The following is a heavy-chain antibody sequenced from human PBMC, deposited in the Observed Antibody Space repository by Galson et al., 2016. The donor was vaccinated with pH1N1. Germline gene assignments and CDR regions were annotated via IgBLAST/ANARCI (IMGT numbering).Heavy chain of an antibody. CDR2: ISPIFGSI. CDR3: ATAGPLVREILYYSYAMDV. J-gene: IGHJ6*02. D-gene: IGHD3-10*01. V-gene: IGHV1-69*06. CDR1: GGTFSNSA. Sequence: SVKVSCKASGGTFSNSAISWVRQAPGQGLEWMRGISPIFGSINYAQRFQGRVTVSADIFTKTAYMELSSLTYEDTAIYYCATAGPLVREILYYSYAMDVWGQGTTVTVSS.